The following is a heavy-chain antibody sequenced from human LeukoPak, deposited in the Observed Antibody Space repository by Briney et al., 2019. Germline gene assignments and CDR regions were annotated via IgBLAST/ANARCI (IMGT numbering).Heavy chain of an antibody. CDR2: IFHSGNT. Sequence: PSETLSLTCTVSGGSISKYYWSWIRQPPGKGLEWIGYIFHSGNTNYNPSLKSRVTISVDSSKSHFSLKLSSVTAADTAVYYCAREDYGDYVGAFDIWGRGTMVTVSS. J-gene: IGHJ3*02. CDR3: AREDYGDYVGAFDI. D-gene: IGHD4-17*01. CDR1: GGSISKYY. V-gene: IGHV4-59*01.